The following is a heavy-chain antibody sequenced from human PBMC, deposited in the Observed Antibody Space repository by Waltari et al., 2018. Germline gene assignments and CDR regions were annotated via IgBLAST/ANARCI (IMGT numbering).Heavy chain of an antibody. CDR1: GCGVCDYA. CDR3: AASRGVYWYFDF. CDR2: VSGSGATV. V-gene: IGHV3-9*01. D-gene: IGHD3-16*01. J-gene: IGHJ2*01. Sequence: EVQLVEAGGVLVQRGMSLGLFCAASGCGVCDYAMPWVRQVPGKGLEWVSVVSGSGATVCYADSVNGRVAISRDNAKNSLYLQMNSLRVEDTAFYYCAASRGVYWYFDFWGRGTLVSVSS.